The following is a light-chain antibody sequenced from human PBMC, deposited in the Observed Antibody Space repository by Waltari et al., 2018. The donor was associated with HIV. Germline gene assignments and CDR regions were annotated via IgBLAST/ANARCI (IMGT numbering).Light chain of an antibody. CDR2: LNSDGSH. J-gene: IGLJ3*02. V-gene: IGLV4-69*01. Sequence: QLVLTQSPSASASLGASVKLTCTLSGGHRTYAIAWPQQQPEKGPRFLMKLNSDGSHNKGDGIPHRFSGSSSGAERYLTISSLQSEDEADYYCQTWGTGIQVFGGGTKLTVL. CDR1: GGHRTYA. CDR3: QTWGTGIQV.